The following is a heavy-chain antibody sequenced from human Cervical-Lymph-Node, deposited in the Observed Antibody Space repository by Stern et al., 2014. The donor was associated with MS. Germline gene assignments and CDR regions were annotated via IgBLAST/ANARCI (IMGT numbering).Heavy chain of an antibody. V-gene: IGHV1-3*01. CDR3: ARLHYYGSGDY. D-gene: IGHD3-10*01. CDR2: INPATGNT. J-gene: IGHJ4*02. CDR1: GYTFTYYA. Sequence: QVQLMQSGAEVKKPGASVNVSCKASGYTFTYYAMHWVRQAPGQRLEWMGWINPATGNTKYSQKFQGRLTITRDTSASTAYMELSSLRSEDTAVYYCARLHYYGSGDYWGQGTQVTVSS.